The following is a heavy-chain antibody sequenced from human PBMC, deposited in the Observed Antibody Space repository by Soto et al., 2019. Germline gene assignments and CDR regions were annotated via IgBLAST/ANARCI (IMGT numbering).Heavy chain of an antibody. CDR1: GGSISSSSYY. Sequence: PSETLSLTCTVSGGSISSSSYYWGWIRQPPGKGLEWIGSIHYSGSTYYNPSLKSRVTISVDTSKNHFSLKLSSVTAADTAVYYCATQEVGGSCYSINWFDPWGQGTLVTVSS. J-gene: IGHJ5*02. D-gene: IGHD2-15*01. CDR2: IHYSGST. CDR3: ATQEVGGSCYSINWFDP. V-gene: IGHV4-39*02.